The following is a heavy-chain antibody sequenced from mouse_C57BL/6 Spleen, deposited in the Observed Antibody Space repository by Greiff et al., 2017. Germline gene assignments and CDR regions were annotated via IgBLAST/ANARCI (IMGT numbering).Heavy chain of an antibody. CDR1: GFTFSSYA. CDR2: ISDGGSYT. J-gene: IGHJ3*01. CDR3: ERDGRLGFAY. Sequence: EVHLVESGAGLVKPGGSLKLSCAASGFTFSSYAMPWVRQTPEKRLEWVATISDGGSYTYYPANVKGRFTITRNNDKNDLYLQMSHLRSEKTAMYCCERDGRLGFAYWGQGTLVTVSA. D-gene: IGHD1-2*01. V-gene: IGHV5-4*01.